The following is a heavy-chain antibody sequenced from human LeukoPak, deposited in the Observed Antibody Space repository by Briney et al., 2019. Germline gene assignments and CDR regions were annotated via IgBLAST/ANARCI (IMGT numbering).Heavy chain of an antibody. CDR3: ARVLSGSWDWFDP. D-gene: IGHD3-22*01. V-gene: IGHV3-74*01. Sequence: GGSLRLSCAASGFTFISYWIHWVRQGPGKGLEWVSRINPDGSTTTYADSVKGRFTISRDNAKNTVYVQMNSLRAEDTAVYYCARVLSGSWDWFDPWGQGTLVTVSS. CDR1: GFTFISYW. J-gene: IGHJ5*02. CDR2: INPDGSTT.